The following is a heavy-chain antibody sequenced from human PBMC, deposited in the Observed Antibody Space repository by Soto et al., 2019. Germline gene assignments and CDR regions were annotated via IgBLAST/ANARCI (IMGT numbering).Heavy chain of an antibody. V-gene: IGHV4-38-2*02. Sequence: SETLSLTCAVSGYSISSGYYWGWIRQPPGKGLEWIGSIYHSGSTYYNPSLKSRVTISVDTSKNQFSLKLSSVTAADTAVYYCARDPGGAVAGTNYYYYYGMDVWGQGTTVTAP. CDR3: ARDPGGAVAGTNYYYYYGMDV. D-gene: IGHD6-19*01. CDR1: GYSISSGYY. J-gene: IGHJ6*02. CDR2: IYHSGST.